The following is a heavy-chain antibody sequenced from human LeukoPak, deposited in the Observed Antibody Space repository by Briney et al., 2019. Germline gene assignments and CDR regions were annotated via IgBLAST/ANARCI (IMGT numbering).Heavy chain of an antibody. CDR2: ITPIIVSS. CDR1: GGTLNTHI. V-gene: IGHV1-69*08. CDR3: ARVNLRGSQYNWFDP. D-gene: IGHD3-10*01. Sequence: GASVRVSCKASGGTLNTHIFTWVRQAPGQGLEWMGKITPIIVSSKYAPQFQGRLTITADKYTGTVYMDLTSLRSDDTAVYYCARVNLRGSQYNWFDPWGQGTLVTVSS. J-gene: IGHJ5*02.